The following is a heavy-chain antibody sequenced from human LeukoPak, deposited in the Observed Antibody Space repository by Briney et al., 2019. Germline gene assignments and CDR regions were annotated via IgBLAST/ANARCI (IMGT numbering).Heavy chain of an antibody. Sequence: SETLSLTCAVHGGSFSGYYWSGIRQTPGKGGEWVGEIKHRGSTNDNPYLKSRVTISVDTSKNQFSLKLSSVTAADTAVYYCARGPGYCSGGSCYRIINYYGMDVWGKGTTVTVSS. V-gene: IGHV4-34*01. CDR3: ARGPGYCSGGSCYRIINYYGMDV. CDR1: GGSFSGYY. J-gene: IGHJ6*04. D-gene: IGHD2-15*01. CDR2: IKHRGST.